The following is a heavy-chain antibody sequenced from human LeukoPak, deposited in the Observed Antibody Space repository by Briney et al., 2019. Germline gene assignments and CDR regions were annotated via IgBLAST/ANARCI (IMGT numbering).Heavy chain of an antibody. CDR1: GFTVSRNY. CDR2: IYSGSTT. V-gene: IGHV3-53*04. CDR3: ASHYYYDSSGHDAFDI. D-gene: IGHD3-22*01. Sequence: RGSLRLSCAASGFTVSRNYMSWVRQAPGKGLEWVSVIYSGSTTYYADSVKGRFTISRHKNTLYLQMNNLRAEDTALYYCASHYYYDSSGHDAFDIWGQGTMVTVSS. J-gene: IGHJ3*02.